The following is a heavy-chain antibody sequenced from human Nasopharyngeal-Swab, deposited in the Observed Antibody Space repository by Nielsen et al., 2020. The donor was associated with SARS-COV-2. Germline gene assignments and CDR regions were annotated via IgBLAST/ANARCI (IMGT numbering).Heavy chain of an antibody. CDR2: IVVGSGNT. Sequence: WVRQAPGQRLEWIGWIVVGSGNTNYAQKFQERVTITRDMSTSTAYMELSSLRSEDTAVYYCAASLPYDSSDYYSWGQGTLVTVSS. CDR3: AASLPYDSSDYYS. D-gene: IGHD3-22*01. J-gene: IGHJ4*02. V-gene: IGHV1-58*01.